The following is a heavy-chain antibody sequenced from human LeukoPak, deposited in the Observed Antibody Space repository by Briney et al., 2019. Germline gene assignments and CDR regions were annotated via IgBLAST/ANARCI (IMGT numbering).Heavy chain of an antibody. D-gene: IGHD6-19*01. V-gene: IGHV1-2*02. CDR2: INPSSGAT. CDR3: ARVVKDSSGWFIVPDS. J-gene: IGHJ4*02. CDR1: GYIFNGYY. Sequence: ASVKVSCKASGYIFNGYYLHWVRQAPGQGLEWMGWINPSSGATNYAQKFQGRVTITRDTSISTAYMELSRLRSDDTAMYFCARVVKDSSGWFIVPDSWGQGTLVTVSS.